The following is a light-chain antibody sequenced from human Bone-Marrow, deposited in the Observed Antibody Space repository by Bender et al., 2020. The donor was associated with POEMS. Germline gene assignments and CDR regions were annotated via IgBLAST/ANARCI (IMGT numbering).Light chain of an antibody. Sequence: QSVLTQPPSASGTPGQRVTISCSGSSSNIGGNAVNWWQQLPGTAPTLLIYGNDQRASGVPDRFSGSKSCPSASLAISGLQSEDEADYFCSAWDGILNGWVFGGGTELTVL. V-gene: IGLV1-44*01. CDR3: SAWDGILNGWV. CDR2: GND. J-gene: IGLJ3*02. CDR1: SSNIGGNA.